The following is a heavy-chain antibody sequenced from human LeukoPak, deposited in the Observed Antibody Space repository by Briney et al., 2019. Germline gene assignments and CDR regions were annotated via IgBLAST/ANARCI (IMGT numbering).Heavy chain of an antibody. CDR3: ARSFVVVPNFDY. CDR1: GGSISSYY. J-gene: IGHJ4*02. D-gene: IGHD2-2*01. Sequence: PSENLSLTCTVSGGSISSYYWSWIRQPPGKGLEWIGYIYYSGSTNYNPSLKSRVTISVDTSKNQFSLKLSSVTAADTAVYYCARSFVVVPNFDYWGQGTLVTVSS. CDR2: IYYSGST. V-gene: IGHV4-59*01.